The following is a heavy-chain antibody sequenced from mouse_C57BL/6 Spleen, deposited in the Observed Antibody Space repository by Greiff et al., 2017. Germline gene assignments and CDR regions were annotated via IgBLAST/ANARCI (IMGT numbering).Heavy chain of an antibody. D-gene: IGHD2-5*01. CDR3: ARHASNPYAMDD. V-gene: IGHV5-12*01. CDR2: ISNGGGST. J-gene: IGHJ4*01. CDR1: GFTFSDYY. Sequence: EVNVVESGGGLVQPGGSLKLSCAASGFTFSDYYMYWVRQTPEKRLEWVAYISNGGGSTYYPDTVKGRFTITRDNTKNTLYLQMSRLTSEDTAMYYCARHASNPYAMDDWGQRTTVTVAS.